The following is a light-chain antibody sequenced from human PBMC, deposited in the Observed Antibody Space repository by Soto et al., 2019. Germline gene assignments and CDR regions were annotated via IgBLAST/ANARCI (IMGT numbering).Light chain of an antibody. J-gene: IGKJ4*01. V-gene: IGKV1-39*01. CDR2: AAS. Sequence: DIQMTQSPSSLSASVGDRVTITCRASQSISSYLNWYQQKPGKAPKLLIYAASRLQSGVPSRFSGSVSWTDFTLTISSLQPEGFATSYWQQSYSTPLTFGGGTKVEIK. CDR1: QSISSY. CDR3: QQSYSTPLT.